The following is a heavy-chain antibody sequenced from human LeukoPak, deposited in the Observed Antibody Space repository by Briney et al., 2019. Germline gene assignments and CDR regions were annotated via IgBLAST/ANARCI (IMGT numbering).Heavy chain of an antibody. CDR3: ARGQLVSRAMDY. V-gene: IGHV4-59*01. J-gene: IGHJ4*02. CDR1: GGSISSYY. Sequence: SETLSLTCTVSGGSISSYYWSWIRQPPGKGLEWMGYIYYSGSTNYNPSLKSRVTISVDTSKNQFSLKLSSVTAADTAVYYCARGQLVSRAMDYWGQGTLVTVSS. CDR2: IYYSGST. D-gene: IGHD6-6*01.